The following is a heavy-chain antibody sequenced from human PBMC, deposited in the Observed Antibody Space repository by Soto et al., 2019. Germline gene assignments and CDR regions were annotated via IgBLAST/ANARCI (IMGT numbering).Heavy chain of an antibody. V-gene: IGHV4-31*03. CDR3: TREPSAAKVDS. D-gene: IGHD6-25*01. J-gene: IGHJ4*02. CDR2: IYYGGST. CDR1: GGSISSGGYY. Sequence: NPSETLSLTCTVSGGSISSGGYYWSWIRQHPGKGLEWIGYIYYGGSTYYNPSLKSRVTISIDTPKNQFSLQLSSVTAADTAVYYCTREPSAAKVDSWGQGTLVTVSS.